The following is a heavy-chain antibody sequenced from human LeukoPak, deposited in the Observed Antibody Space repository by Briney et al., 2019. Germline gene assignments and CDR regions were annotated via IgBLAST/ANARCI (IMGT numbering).Heavy chain of an antibody. D-gene: IGHD3-16*01. V-gene: IGHV3-23*01. Sequence: GGSLRLSCAASGFAFSTYAMSWVRQAPGEGLEWVSAISGSGGSTYYADSVRGRFTISRDNSKNTLYLQMNSLRAEDTAVYYCAKMSRVSAWGSPFDYWGQGTLVTVSS. J-gene: IGHJ4*02. CDR1: GFAFSTYA. CDR3: AKMSRVSAWGSPFDY. CDR2: ISGSGGST.